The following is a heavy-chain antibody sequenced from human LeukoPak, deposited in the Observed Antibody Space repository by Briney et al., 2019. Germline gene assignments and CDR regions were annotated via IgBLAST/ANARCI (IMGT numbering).Heavy chain of an antibody. CDR2: IKQDGSEK. Sequence: GGSLRLSCVASGFTLSSYGMHWVRQAPGKGLEWVANIKQDGSEKYYVDSVKGRFTISRDNAKNSLYLQMNSLRAEDTAVYYCAGEAYYDFWSGYPKRAFDIWGQGTMVTVSS. J-gene: IGHJ3*02. CDR3: AGEAYYDFWSGYPKRAFDI. D-gene: IGHD3-3*01. V-gene: IGHV3-7*01. CDR1: GFTLSSYG.